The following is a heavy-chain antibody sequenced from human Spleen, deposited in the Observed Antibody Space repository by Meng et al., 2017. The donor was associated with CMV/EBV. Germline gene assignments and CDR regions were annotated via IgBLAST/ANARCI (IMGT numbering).Heavy chain of an antibody. J-gene: IGHJ4*02. V-gene: IGHV1-18*04. Sequence: CKASGYTFSCYYMHWVRQAPGQGLEWMGWISAYNGNTNYAQKLQGRVTMTTDTSTSTAYMELRSLRSDDTAVYYCARDWNSWGSYFDYWGQGTLVTVSS. CDR3: ARDWNSWGSYFDY. CDR2: ISAYNGNT. CDR1: GYTFSCYY. D-gene: IGHD1-7*01.